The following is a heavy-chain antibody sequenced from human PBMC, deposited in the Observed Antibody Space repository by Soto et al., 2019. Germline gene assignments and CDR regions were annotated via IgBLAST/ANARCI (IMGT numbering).Heavy chain of an antibody. J-gene: IGHJ4*02. CDR1: GGTFSTYA. V-gene: IGHV1-69*12. Sequence: QVQLVQSGAEVKKPASSVKVSCKAPGGTFSTYAISWVRQAPGQGLEWMGGIIPTFGTANYAQRFQDKVTITADESTKTVYMELSSLRSEDTAVYFCASGIQLWLRRINNGYAGWGQGTLVTVSS. CDR2: IIPTFGTA. D-gene: IGHD5-18*01. CDR3: ASGIQLWLRRINNGYAG.